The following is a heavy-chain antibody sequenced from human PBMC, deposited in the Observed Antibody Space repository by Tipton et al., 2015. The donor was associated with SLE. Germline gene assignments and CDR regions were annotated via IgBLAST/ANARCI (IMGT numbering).Heavy chain of an antibody. D-gene: IGHD6-19*01. J-gene: IGHJ4*02. CDR3: ARDHPVAGPFDY. CDR2: IYTSGST. V-gene: IGHV4-4*07. Sequence: TLSLTCTVSGGSISNYYWSWIRQPAGKGLEWIGRIYTSGSTNYNPPLKSQVTMSVDTSKNQFSLKLSSVTAADTAVYYCARDHPVAGPFDYWGQGTLVTVSS. CDR1: GGSISNYY.